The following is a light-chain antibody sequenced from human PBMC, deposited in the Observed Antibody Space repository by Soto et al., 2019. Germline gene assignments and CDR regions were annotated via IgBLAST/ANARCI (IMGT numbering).Light chain of an antibody. V-gene: IGLV3-1*01. CDR1: KLGDKY. CDR2: QDT. CDR3: QVWDSSSEVEV. Sequence: SYELTQPPSVSVSPGQTASITCSGDKLGDKYACWYQQKPGQSPVLVIYQDTKRPSGIPERFSGSNSGTTATLTISGTQAMDEADYYCQVWDSSSEVEVFGGGIKLTVL. J-gene: IGLJ2*01.